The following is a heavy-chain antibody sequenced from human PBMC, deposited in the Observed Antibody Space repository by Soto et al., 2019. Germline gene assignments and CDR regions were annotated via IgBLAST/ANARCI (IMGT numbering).Heavy chain of an antibody. J-gene: IGHJ6*02. V-gene: IGHV3-21*01. Sequence: PSETLSLSCAASGFTFSTYSMNWVRQAPGKGLEWVSSISNSGTYIYYADSMKGRFTISRGNAKNSLYLQMSSLRAEDTAVYYCAKDLSGTYSSYYYYGMDVWGQGTTVTVSS. CDR1: GFTFSTYS. CDR3: AKDLSGTYSSYYYYGMDV. CDR2: ISNSGTYI. D-gene: IGHD1-26*01.